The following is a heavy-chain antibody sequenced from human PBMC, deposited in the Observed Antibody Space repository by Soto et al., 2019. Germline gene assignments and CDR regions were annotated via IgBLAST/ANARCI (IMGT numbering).Heavy chain of an antibody. V-gene: IGHV4-31*03. CDR3: ARSGWDDSSGYGYFDY. D-gene: IGHD3-22*01. CDR2: IYYSGST. Sequence: SETLSLTCTVSGGSISSGGYYWSWIRQHPGKGLEWIGYIYYSGSTYYNPSLKSRVTISVDTSKNQFSLKLSSVTAADTAVYYCARSGWDDSSGYGYFDYWGQGTLVTVSS. J-gene: IGHJ4*02. CDR1: GGSISSGGYY.